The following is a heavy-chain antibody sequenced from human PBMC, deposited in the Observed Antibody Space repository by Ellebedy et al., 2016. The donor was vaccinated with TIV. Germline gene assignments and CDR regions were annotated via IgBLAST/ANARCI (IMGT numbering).Heavy chain of an antibody. J-gene: IGHJ4*02. CDR2: IGEIGDGP. V-gene: IGHV3-23*01. CDR3: AKGGWLDN. Sequence: GESLKISCAASGFIFSGYSMQWVRQTPGKGLEWVSRIGEIGDGPSYAGSVRGRFTISRDNSKNTVYLQMNSLTEEDTAIYYCAKGGWLDNWGQGSPVTVSS. CDR1: GFIFSGYS. D-gene: IGHD3-22*01.